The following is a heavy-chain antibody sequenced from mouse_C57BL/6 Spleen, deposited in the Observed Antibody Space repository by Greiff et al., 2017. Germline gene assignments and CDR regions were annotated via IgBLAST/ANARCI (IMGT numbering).Heavy chain of an antibody. CDR3: ATPYYSDWYFDV. J-gene: IGHJ1*03. CDR1: GYTFTDYY. V-gene: IGHV1-26*01. D-gene: IGHD2-12*01. CDR2: INPNNGGT. Sequence: EVQLQQSGPELVKPGASVKISCKASGYTFTDYYMNWVKQSHGKSLEWIGDINPNNGGTSYNQKFKGKATLTVDKSSSTAYMELRSLTSEDSAVYYCATPYYSDWYFDVWGTGTTVTVSS.